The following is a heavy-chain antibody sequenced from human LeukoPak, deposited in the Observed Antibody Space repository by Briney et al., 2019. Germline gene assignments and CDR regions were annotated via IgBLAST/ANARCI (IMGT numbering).Heavy chain of an antibody. CDR2: INPNSGGT. CDR1: GYTFTGYY. V-gene: IGHV1-2*02. D-gene: IGHD3-3*01. Sequence: ASVKVSCKASGYTFTGYYMHWVRQAPGQGLEWMGWINPNSGGTNYAQKFQGRVTMTRDTSISTAYMELSRLRSDDTAVYYCARDVEWFGLQYLQHWGQGTLVTVSS. J-gene: IGHJ1*01. CDR3: ARDVEWFGLQYLQH.